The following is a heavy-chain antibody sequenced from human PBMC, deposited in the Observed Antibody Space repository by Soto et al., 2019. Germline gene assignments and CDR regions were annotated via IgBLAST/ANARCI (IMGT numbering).Heavy chain of an antibody. CDR3: ARLHGSGSFRYVPRY. J-gene: IGHJ4*02. D-gene: IGHD3-10*01. V-gene: IGHV4-39*01. Sequence: PSETLSLTCTVSGGSISSSSYYWGWIRQPPGKGLEWIGSIYYSGSTYYNPSLKSRVTISVDTSKNQFSLKLSSVTAADTAVYYCARLHGSGSFRYVPRYWGQGTLVTVS. CDR2: IYYSGST. CDR1: GGSISSSSYY.